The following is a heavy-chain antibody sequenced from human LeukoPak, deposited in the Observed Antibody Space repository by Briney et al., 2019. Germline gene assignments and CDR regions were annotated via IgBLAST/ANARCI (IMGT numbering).Heavy chain of an antibody. V-gene: IGHV4-31*03. Sequence: PSETLSLTCTVSGGSISSGGYYWSWIRQHPGKGLEWIGYIYYSGSTYYNPSLKSRVTISVDKSKNQFSLKLSSVTAADTAVYYCARGYYDSSGYSAEYFQHWGQGTLVTVSS. CDR1: GGSISSGGYY. D-gene: IGHD3-22*01. CDR3: ARGYYDSSGYSAEYFQH. CDR2: IYYSGST. J-gene: IGHJ1*01.